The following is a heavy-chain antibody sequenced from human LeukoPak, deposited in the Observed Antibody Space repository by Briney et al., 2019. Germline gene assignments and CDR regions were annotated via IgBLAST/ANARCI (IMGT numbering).Heavy chain of an antibody. D-gene: IGHD3-22*01. CDR1: GDSISSGDYY. V-gene: IGHV4-61*02. Sequence: PSETLSLTCTVSGDSISSGDYYWSWIRQPAGKGLEWIGRISSSGSTNYNPSLKSRVTISVDTSKNQFSLKLSSVTAADTAVYFCARVHDSSGYYQYYFDYWGQGTLVTVSS. J-gene: IGHJ4*02. CDR3: ARVHDSSGYYQYYFDY. CDR2: ISSSGST.